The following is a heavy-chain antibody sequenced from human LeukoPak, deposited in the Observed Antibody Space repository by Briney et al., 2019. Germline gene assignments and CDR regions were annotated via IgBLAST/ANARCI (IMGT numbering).Heavy chain of an antibody. D-gene: IGHD3-22*01. J-gene: IGHJ4*02. V-gene: IGHV3-9*01. CDR2: ISWNSGSI. CDR3: AKDITMIPRGVDY. Sequence: GGSLRLSCAASGFTFDDYAMHWVRQAPGKGLEWVSGISWNSGSIGYADSVKGRFTISRDNAKSSLYLQMNSLRAEDTALYYCAKDITMIPRGVDYWGQGTLVTVSS. CDR1: GFTFDDYA.